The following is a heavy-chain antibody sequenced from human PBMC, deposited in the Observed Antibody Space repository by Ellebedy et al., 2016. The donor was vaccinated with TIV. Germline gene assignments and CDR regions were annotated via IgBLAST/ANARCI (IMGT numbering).Heavy chain of an antibody. D-gene: IGHD3-3*01. J-gene: IGHJ6*02. CDR1: GYTFTNYH. CDR2: INPSADTT. V-gene: IGHV1-46*01. CDR3: ARGFGVVPIGDYYYGVDV. Sequence: AASVKVSCKASGYTFTNYHMHWVRQAPGQGLEWMGIINPSADTTSYAQKFQGRVTMTRDTSASTVYMELSSLRSEDTAVYYCARGFGVVPIGDYYYGVDVWGQGTTVTVSS.